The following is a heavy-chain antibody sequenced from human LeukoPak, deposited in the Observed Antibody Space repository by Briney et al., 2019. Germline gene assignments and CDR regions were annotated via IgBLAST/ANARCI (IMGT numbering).Heavy chain of an antibody. Sequence: SETLSLTCTVPGGSISYYYWSWIRQPPGKGLEWIGYVYYTGSTNCNPSLKSRVTISLDTSNNQFSLKLSSVTAADTAVYYCATGQVYYGSEYWGQGTLVTVSS. CDR2: VYYTGST. J-gene: IGHJ4*02. V-gene: IGHV4-59*01. D-gene: IGHD3-10*01. CDR1: GGSISYYY. CDR3: ATGQVYYGSEY.